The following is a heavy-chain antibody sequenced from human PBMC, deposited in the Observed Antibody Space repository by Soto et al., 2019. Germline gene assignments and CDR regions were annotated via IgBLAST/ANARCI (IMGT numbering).Heavy chain of an antibody. J-gene: IGHJ3*02. CDR1: GFTFSSYG. Sequence: GGSLRLSCAASGFTFSSYGMHWVRQAPGKGLEWVAVISYDGSNKYYADSVKGRFTISRDNSKNTLYLQMNSLRAEDTAVYYCAKSFLWDYGDYAAFDIWGQGTMVTVSS. CDR2: ISYDGSNK. V-gene: IGHV3-30*18. D-gene: IGHD4-17*01. CDR3: AKSFLWDYGDYAAFDI.